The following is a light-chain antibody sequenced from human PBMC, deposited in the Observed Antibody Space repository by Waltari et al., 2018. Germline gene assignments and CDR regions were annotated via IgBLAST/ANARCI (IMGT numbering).Light chain of an antibody. V-gene: IGKV4-1*01. CDR1: QSVLYSSTNKNY. J-gene: IGKJ1*01. CDR3: QQYYRSRT. CDR2: WAS. Sequence: QSVLYSSTNKNYLAWYQQKPGQPPKLLIRWASTRESGVPDRFSGSGSGTDFTLTISSLQAEDVAVYYCQQYYRSRTFGQGTRVEIK.